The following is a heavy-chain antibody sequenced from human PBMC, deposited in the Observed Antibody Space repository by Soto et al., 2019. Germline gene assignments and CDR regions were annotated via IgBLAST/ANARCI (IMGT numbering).Heavy chain of an antibody. CDR3: ARRDQGSVYYYYYMDV. V-gene: IGHV4-34*01. CDR1: GGSFSGYS. Sequence: SETLSLTCAVYGGSFSGYSWTWIRQSPGVGLEWIGEVTHSGSTNYSPSLRSRVTISIDTSKNQFSLRLNSVTAADTAVYYCARRDQGSVYYYYYMDVWGKGTPVTVSS. CDR2: VTHSGST. J-gene: IGHJ6*03.